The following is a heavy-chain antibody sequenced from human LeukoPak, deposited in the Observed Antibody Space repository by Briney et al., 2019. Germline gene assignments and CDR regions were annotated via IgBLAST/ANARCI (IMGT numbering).Heavy chain of an antibody. CDR1: GFTFSDYY. D-gene: IGHD4-17*01. V-gene: IGHV3-7*01. CDR2: IKDDGSDS. CDR3: ARDRRPTIYGGLDS. Sequence: PGGSLRLSRAASGFTFSDYYMSWIREAPGTGLEWVANIKDDGSDSFSVDSVKGRFTISRDNSENSLYLQMHSLRVEDTAMYFCARDRRPTIYGGLDSWGQGTVVTVPS. J-gene: IGHJ4*02.